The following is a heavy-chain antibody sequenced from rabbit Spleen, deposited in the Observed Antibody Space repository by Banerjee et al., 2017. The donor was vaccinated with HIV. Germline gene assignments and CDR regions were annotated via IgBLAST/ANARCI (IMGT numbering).Heavy chain of an antibody. J-gene: IGHJ4*01. CDR3: ARGEYFTVGFSSYGIYLDL. CDR2: IYTGNGKT. D-gene: IGHD5-1*01. CDR1: GFSFSSGYD. V-gene: IGHV1S45*01. Sequence: QEQLVESGGGLVKPEGSLKLSCTASGFSFSSGYDMCWVRQAPGKGLEWIGCIYTGNGKTYYVSWAKGRFTISKTSSTTVTLQMTSLTVADTATYFCARGEYFTVGFSSYGIYLDLWGPGTLVTVS.